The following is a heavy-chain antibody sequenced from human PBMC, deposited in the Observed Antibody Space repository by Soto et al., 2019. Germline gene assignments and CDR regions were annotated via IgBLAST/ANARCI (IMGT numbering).Heavy chain of an antibody. CDR1: GFTFSSYA. CDR3: ARASRMIRGSYGVDV. V-gene: IGHV3-53*01. D-gene: IGHD3-10*01. CDR2: IYRSGAT. J-gene: IGHJ6*02. Sequence: PGGSLRLSCASSGFTFSSYAVSWVRQAPGKGLEWVSVIYRSGATYYPDSVRGRFTASRDYSHNTLYLQMDSLRVEDTAVYYCARASRMIRGSYGVDVWGPGTTVTVSS.